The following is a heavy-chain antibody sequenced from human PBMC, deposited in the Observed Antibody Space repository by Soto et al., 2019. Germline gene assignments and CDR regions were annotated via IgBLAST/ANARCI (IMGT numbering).Heavy chain of an antibody. D-gene: IGHD5-18*01. CDR1: GFTFSSYG. CDR2: ISYDGSNK. J-gene: IGHJ6*02. V-gene: IGHV3-30*03. Sequence: QVQLVESGGGVVQPGRSLRLSCAASGFTFSSYGMHWVRQAPGKGLEWVAIISYDGSNKYYADSVKGRFTISRDTSKNTVFLQMKSRREEDTAVYYCATAGQAMVRLQRSEYYGKEVWGQGPKVNVS. CDR3: ATAGQAMVRLQRSEYYGKEV.